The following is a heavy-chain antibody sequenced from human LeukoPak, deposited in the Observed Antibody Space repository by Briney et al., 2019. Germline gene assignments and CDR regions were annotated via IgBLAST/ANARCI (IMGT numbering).Heavy chain of an antibody. CDR3: ARRGLCSGGSCYGLSDY. CDR2: IYPGDSDT. CDR1: GYNFTNYW. V-gene: IGHV5-51*01. D-gene: IGHD2-15*01. J-gene: IGHJ4*02. Sequence: GESLKISCRGSGYNFTNYWIVWVRQMPGKGLEWMGIIYPGDSDTRYSPSFQGQVTISADKSIGTAYLQWSSLKASGTAMYYCARRGLCSGGSCYGLSDYWGQGTLVTVSS.